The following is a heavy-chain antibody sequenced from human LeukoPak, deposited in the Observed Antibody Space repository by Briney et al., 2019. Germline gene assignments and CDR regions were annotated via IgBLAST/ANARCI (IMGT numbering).Heavy chain of an antibody. CDR3: ARGRGAATGTSGSYYYYYMDV. CDR2: INTNTGNP. Sequence: ASVKVSCKASGYTFTSYAMNWVRQAPGQGLEWMGWINTNTGNPTYAQGFTGRFVFSLGTSVSTAYLQISSLKAEDTALYYCARGRGAATGTSGSYYYYYMDVWGKGTTVTVSS. V-gene: IGHV7-4-1*02. J-gene: IGHJ6*03. CDR1: GYTFTSYA. D-gene: IGHD6-13*01.